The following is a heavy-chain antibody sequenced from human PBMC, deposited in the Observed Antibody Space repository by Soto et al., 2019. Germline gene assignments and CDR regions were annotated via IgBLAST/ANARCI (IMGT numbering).Heavy chain of an antibody. CDR2: IYYRGST. CDR1: GGSISSGDYY. D-gene: IGHD2-2*01. J-gene: IGHJ6*02. V-gene: IGHV4-30-4*01. Sequence: SETLSLTCTVSGGSISSGDYYWSWIRQPPGKGLEWIGYIYYRGSTYYNPSLKSRVTISVDTSKNQFSLKLSSVTAADTAVYYCARDRQDIVVVPAAAMGGYYGMDVWGQGPTVTVS. CDR3: ARDRQDIVVVPAAAMGGYYGMDV.